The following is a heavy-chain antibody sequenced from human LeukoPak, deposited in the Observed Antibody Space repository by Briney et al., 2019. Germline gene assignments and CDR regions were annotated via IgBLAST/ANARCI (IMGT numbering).Heavy chain of an antibody. D-gene: IGHD3-16*01. V-gene: IGHV1-2*02. CDR1: GYTFTGYY. J-gene: IGHJ4*02. CDR2: INPNSGGT. CDR3: ARDKINEGGEARYFDY. Sequence: EASVKVSCKASGYTFTGYYMHWVRQAPGQGLEWMGWINPNSGGTNNAQKFQGRVTMTRDTSISTAYMELSRLRSDDAAVYYCARDKINEGGEARYFDYWGQGTLVTVSS.